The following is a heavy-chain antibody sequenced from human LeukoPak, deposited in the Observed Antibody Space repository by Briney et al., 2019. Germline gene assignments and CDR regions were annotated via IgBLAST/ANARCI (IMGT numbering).Heavy chain of an antibody. V-gene: IGHV4-34*01. CDR3: ATQGAQNWFDP. CDR1: GGSFSGYY. J-gene: IGHJ5*02. CDR2: INHSGST. Sequence: SETLSLTCAVYGGSFSGYYWSWIRQPPGKGLEWIGEINHSGSTNYNPSLKSRVTISVDTSKNQFSLKLSSVTAADTAVYYCATQGAQNWFDPWGQGTLVTVSS.